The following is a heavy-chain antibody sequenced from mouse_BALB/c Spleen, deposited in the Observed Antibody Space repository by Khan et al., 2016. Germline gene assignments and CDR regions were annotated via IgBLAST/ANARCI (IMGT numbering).Heavy chain of an antibody. Sequence: VQLQQSGPELVKPGASVKVSCMGSGYAFTTYNMYWLKQRHGKSLEWIGYIDPYNGVSSYNQKFKDKATLTVDESSSTAYMHLNSLTSEDSAVYYCARWDGNYVPFAYWGQGTLVTVSA. D-gene: IGHD2-1*01. CDR1: GYAFTTYN. CDR2: IDPYNGVS. V-gene: IGHV1S135*01. CDR3: ARWDGNYVPFAY. J-gene: IGHJ3*01.